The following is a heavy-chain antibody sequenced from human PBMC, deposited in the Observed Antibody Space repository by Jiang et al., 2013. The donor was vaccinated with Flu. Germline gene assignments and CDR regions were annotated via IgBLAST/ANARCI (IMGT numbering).Heavy chain of an antibody. CDR2: GGST. V-gene: IGHV3-64D*08. D-gene: IGHD4-17*01. J-gene: IGHJ4*02. Sequence: GGSTYYADSVKGRFTISRDNSKNTLYLQMSSLRAEDTAVYYCVKDLDYGEPLCPDYWGRGTLVTVSS. CDR3: VKDLDYGEPLCPDY.